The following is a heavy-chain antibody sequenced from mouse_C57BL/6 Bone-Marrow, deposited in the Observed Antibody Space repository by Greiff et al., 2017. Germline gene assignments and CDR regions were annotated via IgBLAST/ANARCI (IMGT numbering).Heavy chain of an antibody. CDR3: ARDYYGSSWYFDY. J-gene: IGHJ2*01. CDR1: GYTINDYY. V-gene: IGHV1-26*01. CDR2: INPNNGGT. D-gene: IGHD1-1*01. Sequence: VQLQQSGPELVKPGASVKISCKASGYTINDYYMNWVKQSHGKSLEWIGDINPNNGGTSYNQKLKGKATLTVDKSSSTAYMELRSLTSEDSAVYYCARDYYGSSWYFDYWGQGTILTVSS.